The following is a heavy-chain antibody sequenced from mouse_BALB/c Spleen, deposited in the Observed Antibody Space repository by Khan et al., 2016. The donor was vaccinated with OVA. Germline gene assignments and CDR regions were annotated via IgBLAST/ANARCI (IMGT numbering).Heavy chain of an antibody. CDR3: ARWNYRYDGYFDY. CDR1: GDSITSGY. CDR2: ISSSDST. V-gene: IGHV3-8*02. D-gene: IGHD2-14*01. J-gene: IGHJ2*01. Sequence: EVQLQESGPSLVKPSQTLSLTCSVTGDSITSGYWNWIRKFQGNKLEYMGYISSSDSTFYNPSLNSRISITRDTAKNQYYLQLNSVTTEDTATYDCARWNYRYDGYFDYWGQGTTLTVSA.